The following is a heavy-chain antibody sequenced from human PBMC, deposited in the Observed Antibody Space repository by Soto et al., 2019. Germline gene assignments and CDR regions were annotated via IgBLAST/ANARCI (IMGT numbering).Heavy chain of an antibody. J-gene: IGHJ6*02. D-gene: IGHD3-22*01. CDR3: ARHNYDGSGYYYYYYGMDV. Sequence: ASVKVSCQASGYTFTSYDINWVRQATGQGLEWMGWMNPNSGNTGYAQKFQGRVTMTRNTSISTAYMELSSLRSEDTAVYYCARHNYDGSGYYYYYYGMDVWGQGTTVTVSS. CDR1: GYTFTSYD. CDR2: MNPNSGNT. V-gene: IGHV1-8*01.